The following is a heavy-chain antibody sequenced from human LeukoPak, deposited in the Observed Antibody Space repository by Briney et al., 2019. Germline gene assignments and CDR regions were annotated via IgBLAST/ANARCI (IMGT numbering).Heavy chain of an antibody. CDR2: IYPGDSDT. CDR1: GYSFTSYW. D-gene: IGHD2-2*01. J-gene: IGHJ5*02. CDR3: ASVYCSSTSCPKGFDP. V-gene: IGHV5-51*01. Sequence: GESLKISCKGSGYSFTSYWIGWVRQMPGKGLEWMGIIYPGDSDTRYSPSFQGQVTISADKSISTAYLQWSSLKASDTAMYYCASVYCSSTSCPKGFDPWGQGTLVTVSS.